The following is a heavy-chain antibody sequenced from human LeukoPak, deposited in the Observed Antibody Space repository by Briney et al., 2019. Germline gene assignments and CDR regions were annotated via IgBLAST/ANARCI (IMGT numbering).Heavy chain of an antibody. V-gene: IGHV4-4*02. CDR1: GGSISSSNW. J-gene: IGHJ4*02. CDR2: IYHSGST. CDR3: ARDDSSGSLPY. Sequence: SGTLSLTCTVSGGSISSSNWWSWVRQPPGKGLEWIGEIYHSGSTNYNPSLKSRVTISVSKSKNQFSLKLNSVTAADTAVYYCARDDSSGSLPYWGRGTLVTVSS. D-gene: IGHD3-22*01.